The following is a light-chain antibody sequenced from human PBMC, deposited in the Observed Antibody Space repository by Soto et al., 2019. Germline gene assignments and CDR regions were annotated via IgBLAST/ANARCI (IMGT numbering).Light chain of an antibody. CDR1: RNITFY. J-gene: IGKJ1*01. CDR2: AAS. Sequence: DIQMTQSPSSLSASVGDRVTITCRASRNITFYLNWYQQKPGKAPKLLIYAASSLQSGVPSRFSGSGSGTDFTLTISSLQTEDSAIYCCQQSYSTLRTFGQGTKV. CDR3: QQSYSTLRT. V-gene: IGKV1-39*01.